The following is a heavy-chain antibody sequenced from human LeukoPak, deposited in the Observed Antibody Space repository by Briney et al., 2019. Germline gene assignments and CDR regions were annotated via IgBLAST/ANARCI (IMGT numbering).Heavy chain of an antibody. CDR3: ATIFHGGFDY. Sequence: PGGSLRLSCAASGFTFSDYYMSWIRQAPGKGLEWVSYISSSSTTIHYADSVKGRFTISRDNAKNSLYLQMNSLRAEDTAVYYCATIFHGGFDYWGQGTLVTVSS. CDR2: ISSSSTTI. V-gene: IGHV3-11*04. J-gene: IGHJ4*02. D-gene: IGHD3-3*02. CDR1: GFTFSDYY.